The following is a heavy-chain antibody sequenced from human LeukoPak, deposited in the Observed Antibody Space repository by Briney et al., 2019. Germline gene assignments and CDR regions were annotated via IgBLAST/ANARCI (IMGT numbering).Heavy chain of an antibody. J-gene: IGHJ4*02. CDR3: AKDQGISYGDYGVH. Sequence: GRSLRLSCAASGFTFSSYGMHWVRQAPGKGLEWVAVISYDGSNKYYADSVKGRFTISRDNSKNTLYLQMNSLRAEDTAVYYCAKDQGISYGDYGVHWGQGTLVTVS. CDR2: ISYDGSNK. CDR1: GFTFSSYG. D-gene: IGHD4-17*01. V-gene: IGHV3-30*18.